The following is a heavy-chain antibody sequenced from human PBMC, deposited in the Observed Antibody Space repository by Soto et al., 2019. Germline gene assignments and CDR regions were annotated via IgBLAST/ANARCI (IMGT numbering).Heavy chain of an antibody. Sequence: VQLVESGGGGVQPGRSLRLSCAASGFTFSDYAMHWVRQAPGKGLEWVAVVSHDGRNTHYADPVKGRFTISRDSSKKTFSVVRTSLRAEDAAVYYCAKKGWGWPATADFTYWGKGGLATVSS. V-gene: IGHV3-30*18. CDR3: AKKGWGWPATADFTY. J-gene: IGHJ4*02. CDR2: VSHDGRNT. CDR1: GFTFSDYA. D-gene: IGHD3-16*01.